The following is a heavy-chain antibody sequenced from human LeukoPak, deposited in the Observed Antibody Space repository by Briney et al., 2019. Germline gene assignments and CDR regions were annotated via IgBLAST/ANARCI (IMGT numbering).Heavy chain of an antibody. CDR1: GFTFSSYE. CDR3: ARTAAGLDY. Sequence: GGSLRLSCAASGFTFSSYEMNWVCQAPGKGLEWVSYISSSGNTRYYVDSVKGRFTISRDNAKNSLYLQMNSLRAEDTAVYYCARTAAGLDYWGQGTLVTVSS. V-gene: IGHV3-48*03. CDR2: ISSSGNTR. J-gene: IGHJ4*02. D-gene: IGHD6-13*01.